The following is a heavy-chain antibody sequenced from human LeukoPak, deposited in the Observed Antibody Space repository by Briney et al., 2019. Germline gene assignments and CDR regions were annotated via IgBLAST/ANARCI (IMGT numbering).Heavy chain of an antibody. Sequence: HGGSLRLSCSASGFTFSSYAMHWVRQAPGKGLEYVSAISSNGGSTYYADSVKGRFTISRDNPKNTLYLQMSSLRAEDTAVYYCVKDSDLVLTGYLFDYWGQGTLVTVSS. CDR3: VKDSDLVLTGYLFDY. D-gene: IGHD3-9*01. CDR2: ISSNGGST. CDR1: GFTFSSYA. J-gene: IGHJ4*02. V-gene: IGHV3-64D*06.